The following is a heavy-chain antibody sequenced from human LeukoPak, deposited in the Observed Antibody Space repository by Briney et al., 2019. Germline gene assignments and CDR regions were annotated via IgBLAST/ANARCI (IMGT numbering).Heavy chain of an antibody. CDR1: GYSFTSYW. J-gene: IGHJ6*02. CDR2: IYPGDSDT. CDR3: ARRDGYCSSTSCYADYYYGMDV. D-gene: IGHD2-2*01. Sequence: GESLQISCKGSGYSFTSYWIGWVRQMPGKGLEWMGIIYPGDSDTTYSPSFQGQVTISADKSISTAYLQWSSMKASDTAMYYCARRDGYCSSTSCYADYYYGMDVWGQGTTVTVSS. V-gene: IGHV5-51*01.